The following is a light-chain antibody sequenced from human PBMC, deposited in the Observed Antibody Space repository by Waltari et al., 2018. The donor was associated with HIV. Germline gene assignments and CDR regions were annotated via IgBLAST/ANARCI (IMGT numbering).Light chain of an antibody. J-gene: IGLJ3*02. CDR2: HDH. Sequence: QSVLTQPPSLSAAPGHKINISCSGGGSNIGSRTVHWYQQLPSRALKLIIDHDHRRPSGVSDRFTASKSGTSASLFISKLQAADEATYYCAAWDDSLSGFVFGGGT. CDR1: GSNIGSRT. V-gene: IGLV1-44*01. CDR3: AAWDDSLSGFV.